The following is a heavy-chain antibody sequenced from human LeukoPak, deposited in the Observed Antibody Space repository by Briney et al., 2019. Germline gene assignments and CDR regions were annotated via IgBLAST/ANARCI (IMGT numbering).Heavy chain of an antibody. CDR2: ISYDGSNK. CDR1: GFTFNNYG. D-gene: IGHD6-19*01. Sequence: PGGSLRLSCAASGFTFNNYGMHWVRQAPGKGLEWVAVISYDGSNKYYADSVKGRFTISRDNSKNTLYLQMGSLRAEDMAVYYCAREERGIAVAYDYWGQGTLVTVSS. J-gene: IGHJ4*02. V-gene: IGHV3-30*03. CDR3: AREERGIAVAYDY.